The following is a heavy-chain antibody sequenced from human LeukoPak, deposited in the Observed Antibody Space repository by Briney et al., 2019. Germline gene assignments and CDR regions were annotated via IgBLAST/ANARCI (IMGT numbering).Heavy chain of an antibody. Sequence: PGGSLRLSCAASGFTFSSYAMSWVRQAPGKGLEWVSAISGSGGSTYYADSVKGRFTISRDNSKNTLYLQMNSLRAEDTAVYYCAKDHDGYSSGWRAGFPPHFDYWGQGTLVTVSS. V-gene: IGHV3-23*01. CDR1: GFTFSSYA. CDR3: AKDHDGYSSGWRAGFPPHFDY. D-gene: IGHD6-19*01. CDR2: ISGSGGST. J-gene: IGHJ4*02.